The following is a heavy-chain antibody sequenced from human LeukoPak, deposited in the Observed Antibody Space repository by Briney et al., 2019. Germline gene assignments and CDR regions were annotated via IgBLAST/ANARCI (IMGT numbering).Heavy chain of an antibody. D-gene: IGHD3-10*01. CDR1: GYTFTSYY. CDR3: ARDYYGSGSYLPNWFDP. CDR2: INPSGGST. J-gene: IGHJ5*02. V-gene: IGHV1-46*01. Sequence: ASVKVSRKASGYTFTSYYMHWVRQAPGQGLEWMGIINPSGGSTSYAQKFQGRVTMTRNTSISTAYMELSSLRSEDTAVYYCARDYYGSGSYLPNWFDPWGQGTLVTVSS.